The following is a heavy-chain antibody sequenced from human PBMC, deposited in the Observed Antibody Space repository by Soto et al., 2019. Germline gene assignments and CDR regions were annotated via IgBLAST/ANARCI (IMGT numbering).Heavy chain of an antibody. J-gene: IGHJ4*02. D-gene: IGHD3-16*01. V-gene: IGHV3-30*19. CDR2: TSYDGSNK. CDR1: GFTFRSYV. Sequence: QVHLVESGGGVVQPGASLRLSCVGSGFTFRSYVIHWVRQAPGKGLEWVALTSYDGSNKYYDDSVKGRFTISRDNSRNTVDLHMDSLRPEDTALYYCARWGTTGGLDVWGQGTLVSVSS. CDR3: ARWGTTGGLDV.